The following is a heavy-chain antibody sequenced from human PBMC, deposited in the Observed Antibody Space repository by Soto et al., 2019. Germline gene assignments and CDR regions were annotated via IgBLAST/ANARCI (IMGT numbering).Heavy chain of an antibody. D-gene: IGHD3-10*01. J-gene: IGHJ4*02. CDR2: ISGSGGST. Sequence: PGGSLRLSCAASGFTFSSNGMSLVRPAPGKGLEWVSLISGSGGSTYYADSVKGRFTISRDKSKNTLYLQMNGLKAEDTGICCLAKVPSITRVRAVITLRFDYWGQGTLVTVSS. CDR1: GFTFSSNG. V-gene: IGHV3-23*01. CDR3: AKVPSITRVRAVITLRFDY.